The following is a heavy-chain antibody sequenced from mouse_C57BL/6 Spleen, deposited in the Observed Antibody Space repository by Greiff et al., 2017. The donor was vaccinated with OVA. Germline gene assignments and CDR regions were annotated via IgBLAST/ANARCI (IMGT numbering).Heavy chain of an antibody. CDR2: IYPGDGDT. V-gene: IGHV1-82*01. CDR1: GYAFSSSW. D-gene: IGHD2-5*01. CDR3: ARAYYSNWCAY. Sequence: QVQLQQSGPELVKPGASVKISCKASGYAFSSSWMNWVKQRPGKGLEWIGRIYPGDGDTNYNGKFKGKATLTADKSSSTAYMQLSSLTSEDSAVYFCARAYYSNWCAYWGQGTLVTVSA. J-gene: IGHJ3*01.